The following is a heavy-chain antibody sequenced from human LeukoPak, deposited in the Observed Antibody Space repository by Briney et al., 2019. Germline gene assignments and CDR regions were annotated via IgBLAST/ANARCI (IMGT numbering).Heavy chain of an antibody. Sequence: GGSLRLSCAVSGFTFSGFWMSWSRQAPGKGLEWVASINSDGSEGYYADVVKGRFTISRDNAKNSLYLQMNSLRAEDTAVYYCARDPGFGSGYYYYYYGMDVWGQGTTVTVSS. V-gene: IGHV3-7*03. J-gene: IGHJ6*02. CDR3: ARDPGFGSGYYYYYYGMDV. D-gene: IGHD3-22*01. CDR2: INSDGSEG. CDR1: GFTFSGFW.